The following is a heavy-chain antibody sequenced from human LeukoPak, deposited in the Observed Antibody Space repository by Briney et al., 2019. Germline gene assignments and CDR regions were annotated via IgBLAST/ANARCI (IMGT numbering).Heavy chain of an antibody. Sequence: PGGSLRLSCAASGFTVSNNYMSWVRQAPGKGLEWVSVIHSGGTTNYADSVQGRFTISRDNSKTTVYLHMNSLRAVDTAVYYCARDSDSGYGPFASWGQGTLVTVSS. CDR3: ARDSDSGYGPFAS. J-gene: IGHJ4*02. V-gene: IGHV3-53*01. D-gene: IGHD5-12*01. CDR1: GFTVSNNY. CDR2: IHSGGTT.